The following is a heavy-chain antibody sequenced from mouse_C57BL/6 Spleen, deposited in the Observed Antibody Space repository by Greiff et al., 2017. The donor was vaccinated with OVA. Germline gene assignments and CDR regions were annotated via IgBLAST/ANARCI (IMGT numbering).Heavy chain of an antibody. CDR1: GFTFSDYG. J-gene: IGHJ2*01. Sequence: EVQLVESGAGLVKPGGSLKLSCAASGFTFSDYGMHWVRQAPEKGLEWVAYISSGSSTIYYEDTVKGRFTISRDNAKNTLFMPMNSLRSEETAMYYGASHLRKTPYYFDYWGQGTTLTVSS. V-gene: IGHV5-17*01. CDR2: ISSGSSTI. CDR3: ASHLRKTPYYFDY.